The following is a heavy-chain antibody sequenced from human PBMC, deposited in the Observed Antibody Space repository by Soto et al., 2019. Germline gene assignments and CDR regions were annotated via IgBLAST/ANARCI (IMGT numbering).Heavy chain of an antibody. CDR3: ARSGKEYGSESYEYYFYFMDV. CDR2: IIPIFGTA. D-gene: IGHD3-10*01. V-gene: IGHV1-69*01. CDR1: GGTFSTYG. J-gene: IGHJ6*03. Sequence: QVQLVQSGAEVKKPGSSVKVSCKPSGGTFSTYGISWVRQAPRQRLEWMGGIIPIFGTANYAQKFQGRVTITADESTSTAYMELSSLRSEDTAVYYRARSGKEYGSESYEYYFYFMDVWGKGTTVSVSS.